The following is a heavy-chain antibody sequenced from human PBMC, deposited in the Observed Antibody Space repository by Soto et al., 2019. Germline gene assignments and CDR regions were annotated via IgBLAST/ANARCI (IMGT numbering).Heavy chain of an antibody. CDR1: GGSISSGDYY. CDR2: SYYSGST. D-gene: IGHD5-18*01. Sequence: LSLTCTVSGGSISSGDYYWSWIRQPPGKGLEWIGYSYYSGSTYYNPSLKSRVTISVDTSKNQFSLKLSSVTAADTAVYYCARAKDTAMDAFDIWGQGTMVTVSS. J-gene: IGHJ3*02. CDR3: ARAKDTAMDAFDI. V-gene: IGHV4-30-4*01.